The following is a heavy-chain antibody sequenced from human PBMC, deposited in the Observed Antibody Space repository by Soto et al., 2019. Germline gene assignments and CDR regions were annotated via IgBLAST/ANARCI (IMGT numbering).Heavy chain of an antibody. V-gene: IGHV3-23*01. D-gene: IGHD5-18*01. CDR2: ISGSGGST. CDR3: AKMDSYGLKGTFWFDP. Sequence: PGGSLRLSCAASGFTFSSYAMSWVRQAPGKGLEWVSAISGSGGSTYYADSVKGRFTISRDNSKNTLYLQMNSLRAEDTAVYYCAKMDSYGLKGTFWFDPWGQGTLVTVSS. CDR1: GFTFSSYA. J-gene: IGHJ5*02.